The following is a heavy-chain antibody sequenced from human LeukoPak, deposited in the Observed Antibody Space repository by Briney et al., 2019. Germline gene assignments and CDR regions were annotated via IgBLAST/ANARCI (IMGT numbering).Heavy chain of an antibody. CDR3: AREVGQQLVNWFDP. CDR2: IYHSGST. CDR1: GGSISSSNW. D-gene: IGHD6-13*01. Sequence: SETLSLTCAVSGGSISSSNWWSRVRQPPGKGLEWIGEIYHSGSTNYNPSLKSRVTISVDKSKNQFSLKLSSVTAADTAVYYCAREVGQQLVNWFDPWGQGTLVTVSS. J-gene: IGHJ5*02. V-gene: IGHV4-4*02.